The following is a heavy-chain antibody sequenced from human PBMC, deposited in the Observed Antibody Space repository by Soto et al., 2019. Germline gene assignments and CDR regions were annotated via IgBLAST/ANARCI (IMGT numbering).Heavy chain of an antibody. J-gene: IGHJ6*02. Sequence: GGSRRLSCAASGFTFSSYVMHWVGHAPGKGLEWVAVISYDGSNKYYADSVKGRFTISRDNSKNTLYLQMNSLRAEDTAVYYCAKDFVKQWLVRFYYYYYGMDVWGQGTTVTVSS. CDR3: AKDFVKQWLVRFYYYYYGMDV. CDR2: ISYDGSNK. D-gene: IGHD6-19*01. CDR1: GFTFSSYV. V-gene: IGHV3-30*18.